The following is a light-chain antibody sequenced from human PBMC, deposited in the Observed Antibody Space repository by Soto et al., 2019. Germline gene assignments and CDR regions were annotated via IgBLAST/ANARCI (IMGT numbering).Light chain of an antibody. Sequence: EIVLTQSPGTLSLSPGERATLSCRASQSFSSYLAWYQQKPGQAPRLLIYDASKRATGIPARFSGRGSGTDFTLTISSLEPEDFAVYYCQQYESSPPSYTFGQGTQLEIK. CDR3: QQYESSPPSYT. V-gene: IGKV3-11*01. CDR2: DAS. J-gene: IGKJ2*01. CDR1: QSFSSY.